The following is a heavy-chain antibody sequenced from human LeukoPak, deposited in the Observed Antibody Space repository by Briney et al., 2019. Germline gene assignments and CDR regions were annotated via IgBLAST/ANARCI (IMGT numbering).Heavy chain of an antibody. Sequence: GGSLRLSCAASGFTFSSYSMNWVRQAPGKGLEWVSYISSTSSHIFYADSVKGRFTISRDNAKNSLFLQMNSLRAEDTAVYYCARDPLSGSSFDYWGQGTLVTVSS. CDR1: GFTFSSYS. V-gene: IGHV3-48*01. CDR2: ISSTSSHI. CDR3: ARDPLSGSSFDY. J-gene: IGHJ4*02. D-gene: IGHD6-13*01.